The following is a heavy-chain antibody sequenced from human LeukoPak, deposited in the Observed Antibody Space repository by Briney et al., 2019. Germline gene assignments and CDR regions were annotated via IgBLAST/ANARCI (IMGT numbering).Heavy chain of an antibody. Sequence: GGSLGLSCAASGFTFSSYSMNWVRQAPGMGLEWVSSISSSSSYIYYADSVKGRFTISRDNAKNSLYLQMNSLRAEDTAVYYCARDRGYCSGGSCYENDYWGQGTLVTVSS. D-gene: IGHD2-15*01. J-gene: IGHJ4*02. CDR3: ARDRGYCSGGSCYENDY. V-gene: IGHV3-21*01. CDR1: GFTFSSYS. CDR2: ISSSSSYI.